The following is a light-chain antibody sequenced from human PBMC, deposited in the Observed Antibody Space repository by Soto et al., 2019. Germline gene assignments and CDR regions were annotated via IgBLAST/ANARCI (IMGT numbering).Light chain of an antibody. V-gene: IGLV4-69*01. CDR1: SGHSSYA. CDR3: QTWGTGTVV. J-gene: IGLJ2*01. Sequence: QSVLIQSPSASASLGASVKLTCTLSSGHSSYAIAWHQQQPEKGPRYLMKLNSDGSHSKGDGIPDRFSGSSSGAERYLTISSLQSEDEADYYCQTWGTGTVVFGGGTKLTVL. CDR2: LNSDGSH.